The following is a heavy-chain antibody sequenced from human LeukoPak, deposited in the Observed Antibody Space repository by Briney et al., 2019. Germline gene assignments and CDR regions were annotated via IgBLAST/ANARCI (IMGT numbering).Heavy chain of an antibody. D-gene: IGHD3-22*01. CDR2: IIPIFGTA. V-gene: IGHV1-69*13. CDR1: GGTFSSYA. CDR3: AREGSGYSGPAFDI. J-gene: IGHJ3*02. Sequence: SVKVSCKASGGTFSSYAISWVRQAPGLGLEWMGGIIPIFGTANYAQKFQGRVTITADESTSTAYMELSSLRSEDTAVYYCAREGSGYSGPAFDIWGQGTMVTVSS.